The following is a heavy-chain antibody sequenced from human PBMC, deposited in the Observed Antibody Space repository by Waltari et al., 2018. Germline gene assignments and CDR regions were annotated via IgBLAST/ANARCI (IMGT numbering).Heavy chain of an antibody. V-gene: IGHV3-21*01. CDR2: ITSYSSI. CDR3: ASFRGVITVDS. J-gene: IGHJ4*02. CDR1: GLTLPSKG. Sequence: EVQLVESGGGLVKPGGSLRLPCAAPGLTLPSKGMNGVRQAPGKGLEWVSSITSYSSIYYTDSVKGRFTISRDNAKNSLYLQMNSLRAEDTAVYYCASFRGVITVDSWGQGTLVTVSS. D-gene: IGHD3-10*01.